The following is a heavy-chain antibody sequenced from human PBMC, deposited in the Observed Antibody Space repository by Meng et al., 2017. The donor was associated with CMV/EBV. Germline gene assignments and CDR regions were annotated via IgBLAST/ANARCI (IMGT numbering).Heavy chain of an antibody. CDR3: ARGVGGWFDP. V-gene: IGHV4-34*01. CDR1: GGSFSGYY. Sequence: GHIQTWGAGLVTLSESLSLACAVYGGSFSGYYWSWIRQPPGKGLEWIGEINHSGSTNYNPSLKSRVTISVDTSKNQFSLKLSSVTAADTAVYYCARGVGGWFDPWGQGTLVTVSS. D-gene: IGHD1-26*01. J-gene: IGHJ5*02. CDR2: INHSGST.